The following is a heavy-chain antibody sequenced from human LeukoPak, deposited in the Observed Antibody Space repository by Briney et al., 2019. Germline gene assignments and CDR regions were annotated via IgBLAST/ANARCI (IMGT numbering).Heavy chain of an antibody. CDR1: GVTVSSNY. J-gene: IGHJ3*02. Sequence: GGSLRLSCAASGVTVSSNYMSWVRQAPGKGLEWVSEIYSDGSTYYAASVKGRFSISRDNSKNTVYLQMNSLRAEDTAVYYCARELREHGVFDIWGQGTTVTVSS. V-gene: IGHV3-53*01. CDR3: ARELREHGVFDI. CDR2: IYSDGST. D-gene: IGHD1-26*01.